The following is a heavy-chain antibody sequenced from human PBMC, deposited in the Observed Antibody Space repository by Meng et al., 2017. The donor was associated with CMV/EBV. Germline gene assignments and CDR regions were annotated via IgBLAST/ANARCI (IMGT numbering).Heavy chain of an antibody. Sequence: ESLKISCSVSGGSINSGSYFWGWIRQHPGKGLEWIGNVYYSGSIYYNPSLRGRITIAMDTSKNQFSLKLRSVSAADTAVYYCARDVTIFGTRRGMDVWGQGTTVTVSS. CDR1: GGSINSGSYF. J-gene: IGHJ6*02. CDR2: VYYSGSI. CDR3: ARDVTIFGTRRGMDV. D-gene: IGHD3-3*01. V-gene: IGHV4-39*07.